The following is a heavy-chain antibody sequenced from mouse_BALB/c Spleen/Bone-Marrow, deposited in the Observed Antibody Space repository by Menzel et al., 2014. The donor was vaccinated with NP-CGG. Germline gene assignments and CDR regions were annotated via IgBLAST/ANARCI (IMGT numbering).Heavy chain of an antibody. CDR1: GYTFTNYY. CDR3: TRARPGGFAY. J-gene: IGHJ3*01. Sequence: QVQLKESGAELVKPGASVKLSCKASGYTFTNYYMYWVKQRPGQGLEWIGEINPSNGGPNFNEKFKSKATLTVDKSSSTAYMQLSSLTSDDSAVYYCTRARPGGFAYWGQGTLVTVSA. V-gene: IGHV1S81*02. CDR2: INPSNGGP. D-gene: IGHD4-1*01.